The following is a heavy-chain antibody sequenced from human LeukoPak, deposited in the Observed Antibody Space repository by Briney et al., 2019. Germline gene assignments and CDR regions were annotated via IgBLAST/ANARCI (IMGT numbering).Heavy chain of an antibody. J-gene: IGHJ3*02. V-gene: IGHV3-48*02. CDR1: GFTFSTNS. CDR2: INSIRGTI. CDR3: ARDESYAFDI. Sequence: PRGSLRLSCAASGFTFSTNSINWVRQAPRKGLEWVSYINSIRGTISYADSVKGRFTISRDSVKNLLYLQMNSLRDEDTSVYYCARDESYAFDIWGQGTVVTVSS.